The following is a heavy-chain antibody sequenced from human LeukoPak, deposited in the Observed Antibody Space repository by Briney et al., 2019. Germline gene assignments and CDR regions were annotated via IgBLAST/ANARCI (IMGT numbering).Heavy chain of an antibody. CDR3: AREYGNLTMVTNFYF. D-gene: IGHD4-17*01. Sequence: SVKVSCKASGDTFSSSPITWVRQAPGQGLEWMGRIIPILAIANYAQKFQGRVTITADKSTRTAYIEVVSLRSEDTAVYYCAREYGNLTMVTNFYFWGQGTLVTVSS. CDR1: GDTFSSSP. V-gene: IGHV1-69*04. J-gene: IGHJ4*02. CDR2: IIPILAIA.